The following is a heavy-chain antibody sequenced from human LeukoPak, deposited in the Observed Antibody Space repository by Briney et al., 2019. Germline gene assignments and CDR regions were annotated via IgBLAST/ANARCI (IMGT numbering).Heavy chain of an antibody. J-gene: IGHJ4*02. CDR2: IYWDDDK. V-gene: IGHV2-5*02. Sequence: SGPTLVNPTQTLTLTCTFSGFSLTTSGVGVVWIRQPPGKALEWLALIYWDDDKRYSPFLRTRLSIAKDTSKNLVVLRMTNMDPVDTATYYCARLLDGYDYWGQGALVTVSS. CDR1: GFSLTTSGVG. D-gene: IGHD5-24*01. CDR3: ARLLDGYDY.